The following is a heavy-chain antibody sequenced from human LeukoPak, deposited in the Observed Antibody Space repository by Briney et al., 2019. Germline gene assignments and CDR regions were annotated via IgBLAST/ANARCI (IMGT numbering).Heavy chain of an antibody. V-gene: IGHV3-30*02. J-gene: IGHJ4*02. Sequence: GGSLSLSCAASGFTFSGYGMHWVRQAPGKGLEWVAFIRYDGSNKYYADSVKGRFTISRDNSKNTLYLQMNSLRAEDTAVYYCAKGRFGELLYFDYWGQGTLVTVSS. CDR2: IRYDGSNK. CDR1: GFTFSGYG. D-gene: IGHD3-10*01. CDR3: AKGRFGELLYFDY.